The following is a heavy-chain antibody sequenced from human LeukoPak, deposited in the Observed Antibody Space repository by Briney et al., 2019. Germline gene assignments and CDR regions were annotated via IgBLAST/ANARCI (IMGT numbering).Heavy chain of an antibody. Sequence: GGSLRLSCAASGFTFSSYGIHWVRQAPGKGLEWVAFIRYDGSNKYYADSVKGRFTISRDNSKNTLYLQMNSLRAEDTAVYYCARPLPSYGSGSYFAYWGQGTLVTVSS. CDR1: GFTFSSYG. V-gene: IGHV3-30*02. D-gene: IGHD3-10*01. CDR3: ARPLPSYGSGSYFAY. J-gene: IGHJ4*02. CDR2: IRYDGSNK.